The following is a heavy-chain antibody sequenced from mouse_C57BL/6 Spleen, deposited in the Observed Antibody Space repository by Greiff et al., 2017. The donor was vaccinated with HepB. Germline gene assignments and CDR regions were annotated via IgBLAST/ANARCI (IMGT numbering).Heavy chain of an antibody. V-gene: IGHV1-15*01. D-gene: IGHD1-1*01. CDR1: GYTFTDYE. Sequence: QVHVKQSGAELVRPGASVTLSCKASGYTFTDYEMHWVKQTPVHGLEWIGAIDPETGGTAYNQKFKGKAILTADKSSSTAYMELRSLTSEDSAVYYCTRRGGSSWYFDVWGTGTTVTVSS. CDR2: IDPETGGT. CDR3: TRRGGSSWYFDV. J-gene: IGHJ1*03.